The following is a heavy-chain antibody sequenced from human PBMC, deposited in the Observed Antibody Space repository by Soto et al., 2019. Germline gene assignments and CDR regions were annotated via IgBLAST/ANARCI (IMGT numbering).Heavy chain of an antibody. V-gene: IGHV3-30*18. D-gene: IGHD6-19*01. CDR1: GFTFSSYG. Sequence: QVQLVESGGGVFQPGRSLRLSCAASGFTFSSYGMHWVRQAPGKGLEWVAVISNDGSNKYYVDSVKGRFTISRDNSKNTLYLQMNSPRAEDTAVNYCAKGPRDSSGWYSGPFDHWAQGTLVTVSS. CDR2: ISNDGSNK. J-gene: IGHJ4*02. CDR3: AKGPRDSSGWYSGPFDH.